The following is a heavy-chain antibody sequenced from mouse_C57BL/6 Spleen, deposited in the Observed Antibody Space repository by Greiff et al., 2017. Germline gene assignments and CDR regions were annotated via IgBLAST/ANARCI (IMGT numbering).Heavy chain of an antibody. CDR3: TNFITTVVAKGYFDY. J-gene: IGHJ2*01. CDR1: GYTFTSYW. V-gene: IGHV1-5*01. CDR2: IYPGNSDT. Sequence: VQLQQSGTVLARPGASVKMSCKTSGYTFTSYWMHWVKQRPGQGLEWIGAIYPGNSDTSYNQKFKGKAKLTAVTSASTAYMELSSLTNEDSAVYYCTNFITTVVAKGYFDYWGQGTTLTVSS. D-gene: IGHD1-1*01.